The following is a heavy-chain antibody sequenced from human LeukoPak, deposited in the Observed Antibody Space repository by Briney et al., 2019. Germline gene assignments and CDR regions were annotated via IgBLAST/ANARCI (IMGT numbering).Heavy chain of an antibody. CDR3: AKHNTTMGNLFDY. CDR1: GGSISSYY. CDR2: IYYSGST. Sequence: SETLSLTCTVSGGSISSYYWSWIRQPPGKGLEWIGYIYYSGSTNYNPSLKSRVTISVDTSKNQSSLKLSSVTAADTAVYYCAKHNTTMGNLFDYWGQGTLVTVSS. J-gene: IGHJ4*02. D-gene: IGHD5-18*01. V-gene: IGHV4-59*08.